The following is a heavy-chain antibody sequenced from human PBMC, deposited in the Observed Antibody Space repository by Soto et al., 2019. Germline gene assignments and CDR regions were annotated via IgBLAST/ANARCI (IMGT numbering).Heavy chain of an antibody. CDR2: IYWDDGK. Sequence: QITLKESGPTLVKPTQTLTLSCTFSGFSLSKSGVGVGWIRQPPGKAREGLVIIYWDDGKRYSPSLRGRHTITKDTSKNQVVLTMTNVDPEDTATYFCAHRRIGVSQWNYGDFDYWGQGTLVTVSS. CDR1: GFSLSKSGVG. D-gene: IGHD1-7*01. V-gene: IGHV2-5*02. J-gene: IGHJ4*02. CDR3: AHRRIGVSQWNYGDFDY.